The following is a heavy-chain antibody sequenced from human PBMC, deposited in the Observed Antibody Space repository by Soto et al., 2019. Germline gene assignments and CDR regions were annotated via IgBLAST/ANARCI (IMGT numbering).Heavy chain of an antibody. CDR1: GFTFSSFW. CDR3: ARSKELLYFDY. D-gene: IGHD1-26*01. J-gene: IGHJ4*02. CDR2: IKQDGSEK. V-gene: IGHV3-7*01. Sequence: EVQLVESGGGLVQPGGSLRLSCAASGFTFSSFWMSWVRQAPGKGLEWVANIKQDGSEKYYVDSVKGRFTICRDNAKNSLGRQRSSVRAEDTAVYYCARSKELLYFDYWGQGTLVTVSS.